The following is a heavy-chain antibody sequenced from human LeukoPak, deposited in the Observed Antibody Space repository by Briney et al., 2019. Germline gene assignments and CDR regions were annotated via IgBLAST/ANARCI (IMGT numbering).Heavy chain of an antibody. Sequence: SETLSLTCTVSGGSISSSHYYWGWIRQPPGKGLEWIGTIYYSGTTYYNPSLESRVTISEDTFKNHFSLTLRSVTAADTAVYYCARQISDYYYYYIDVWGKGTTVTVSS. V-gene: IGHV4-39*01. CDR2: IYYSGTT. D-gene: IGHD3-3*01. CDR3: ARQISDYYYYYIDV. CDR1: GGSISSSHYY. J-gene: IGHJ6*03.